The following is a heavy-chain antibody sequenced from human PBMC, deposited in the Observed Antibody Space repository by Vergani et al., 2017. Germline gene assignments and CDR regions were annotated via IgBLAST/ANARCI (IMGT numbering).Heavy chain of an antibody. CDR3: AKGDRLYYLHRSGPAWDFDY. CDR2: ISGSGGST. CDR1: GFTFSSYA. J-gene: IGHJ4*02. V-gene: IGHV3-23*01. Sequence: EVQVLESGGGLVQPGGSLRLSCAASGFTFSSYAMNWVRQAPGKGLEWVSAISGSGGSTDYADSVKGRFTISRDNSKNTLFLQMNSLRAEDTAVYYCAKGDRLYYLHRSGPAWDFDYWCQGTLVIVFS. D-gene: IGHD3-22*01.